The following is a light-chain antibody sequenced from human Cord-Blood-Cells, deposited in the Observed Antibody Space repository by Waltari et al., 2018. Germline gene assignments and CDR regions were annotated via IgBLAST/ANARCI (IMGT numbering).Light chain of an antibody. CDR3: SSYTSSSTGWV. CDR2: QVS. CDR1: SSDVGGYNY. Sequence: QSALTQPASVSGSPGQSITISCTGTSSDVGGYNYVSWYQQHPGKAPKLMIYQVSNRPSGVSNRFSGSKSGNTASLTISGLQAEDEADYYCSSYTSSSTGWVFGGGTKLTAL. J-gene: IGLJ3*02. V-gene: IGLV2-14*01.